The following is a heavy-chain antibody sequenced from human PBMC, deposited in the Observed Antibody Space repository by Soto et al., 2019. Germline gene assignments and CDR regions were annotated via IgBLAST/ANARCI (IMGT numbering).Heavy chain of an antibody. Sequence: QLQLVESGGGVVQPGRSLRLSCAASGFTFSSYGMHWVRQAPGKGLEWVAVIWYDGSNKYYADSVKGRFIISRDNSKNTLYLQMNSLRAEDTAVYYCAREWGYCSSTSCYKGYYGMDVWGPGTTVTVS. CDR1: GFTFSSYG. D-gene: IGHD2-2*02. J-gene: IGHJ6*02. CDR3: AREWGYCSSTSCYKGYYGMDV. CDR2: IWYDGSNK. V-gene: IGHV3-33*01.